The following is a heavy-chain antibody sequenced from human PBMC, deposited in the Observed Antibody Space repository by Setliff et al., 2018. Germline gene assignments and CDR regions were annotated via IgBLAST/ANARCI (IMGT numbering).Heavy chain of an antibody. Sequence: KTSETLSHTCTVSGASISTTYYWGWVRQSPEKGLEWIGSIYYRGIAFYNPSLRSRVTMSVDTSKNQFSLNQTSVTAADTAVYYCARASVVHAVAIGYWGQGTLVTVSS. D-gene: IGHD6-19*01. CDR3: ARASVVHAVAIGY. CDR1: GASISTTYY. V-gene: IGHV4-39*01. J-gene: IGHJ4*02. CDR2: IYYRGIA.